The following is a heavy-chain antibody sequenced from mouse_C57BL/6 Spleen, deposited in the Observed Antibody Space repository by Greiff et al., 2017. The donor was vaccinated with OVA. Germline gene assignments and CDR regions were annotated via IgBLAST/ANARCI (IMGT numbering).Heavy chain of an antibody. CDR1: GYSITSGYY. J-gene: IGHJ2*01. D-gene: IGHD1-1*01. Sequence: ESGPGLVKPSQSLSLTCSVTGYSITSGYYWNWIRQFPGNKLEWMGYISYDGSNNYNPSLKNRISITRDTSKNQFFLKLNSVTTEDTATYYCARVSYGSSYFDYWGQGTTLTVSS. CDR2: ISYDGSN. V-gene: IGHV3-6*01. CDR3: ARVSYGSSYFDY.